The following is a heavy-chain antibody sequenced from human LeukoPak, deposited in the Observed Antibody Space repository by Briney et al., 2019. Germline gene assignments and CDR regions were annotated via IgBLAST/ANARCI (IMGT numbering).Heavy chain of an antibody. J-gene: IGHJ4*02. CDR3: ARLGRPGGEYYFDY. CDR2: IYYSGST. Sequence: SETLSLTCTVSGGSISSYYWSWIRQPPGKGLEWIGYIYYSGSTNYNPSLKSRVTISVDTSKNQFSLKLSSVTAADTAVYYCARLGRPGGEYYFDYWGQGTLVTVSS. V-gene: IGHV4-59*08. D-gene: IGHD3-16*01. CDR1: GGSISSYY.